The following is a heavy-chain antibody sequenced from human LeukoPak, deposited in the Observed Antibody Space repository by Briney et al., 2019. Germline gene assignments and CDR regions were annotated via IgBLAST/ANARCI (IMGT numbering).Heavy chain of an antibody. D-gene: IGHD3-22*01. CDR2: IIPIFGTA. V-gene: IGHV1-69*13. CDR3: ARADHSSGPYGNAFDI. Sequence: ASVKVSCKASGGTFSSYAISWVRQAPGQGLEWMGGIIPIFGTANYAQKFQGRVTITADESTSTAYMELSSLRSEDTAVYYCARADHSSGPYGNAFDIWGQGTMVAVSS. J-gene: IGHJ3*02. CDR1: GGTFSSYA.